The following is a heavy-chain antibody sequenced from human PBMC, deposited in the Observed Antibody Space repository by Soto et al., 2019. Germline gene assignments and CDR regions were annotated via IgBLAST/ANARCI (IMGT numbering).Heavy chain of an antibody. CDR2: ISYDGSNK. D-gene: IGHD3-22*01. V-gene: IGHV3-30*03. J-gene: IGHJ4*02. CDR3: ARGAYYYDTSGLSY. CDR1: GFTFSSYG. Sequence: PGGSLRLSCAASGFTFSSYGMHWVRQAPGKGLEWVAVISYDGSNKYYADSVKGRFTISRDNSKNTLYLQMNSLRAEDTAVYYCARGAYYYDTSGLSYWGQGTLVTVSS.